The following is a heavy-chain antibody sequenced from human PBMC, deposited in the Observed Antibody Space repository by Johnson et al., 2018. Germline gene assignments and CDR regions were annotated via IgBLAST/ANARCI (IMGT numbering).Heavy chain of an antibody. CDR1: GFAFIRYD. CDR3: ARDSRGDDYGYYYNYMDG. CDR2: ISYDGSNK. D-gene: IGHD4-17*01. V-gene: IGHV3-30*03. Sequence: QVQLQESGGGVVQPGRSLRLSCAASGFAFIRYDMHWVRPAPGKGLEWVAVISYDGSNKYYADSVQGRFTSSRDNSKNMLSLQMNSLRAEDTGGYYCARDSRGDDYGYYYNYMDGWGKGTAVTVSS. J-gene: IGHJ6*03.